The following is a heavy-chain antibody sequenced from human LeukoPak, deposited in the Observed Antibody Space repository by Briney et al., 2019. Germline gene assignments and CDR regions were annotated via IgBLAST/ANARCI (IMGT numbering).Heavy chain of an antibody. V-gene: IGHV3-23*01. CDR3: AKDQDSLVRGIIWMNNWFDP. CDR2: ISGSGDTT. CDR1: GFTFSSYA. J-gene: IGHJ5*02. Sequence: GGSLRLSCAASGFTFSSYAMSWVRQAPGKGLEWVSAISGSGDTTYYADSVKGRFTISSDDSKNTLYLQMNGLRAEDTAVYYCAKDQDSLVRGIIWMNNWFDPWGQGTLVTVSS. D-gene: IGHD3-10*01.